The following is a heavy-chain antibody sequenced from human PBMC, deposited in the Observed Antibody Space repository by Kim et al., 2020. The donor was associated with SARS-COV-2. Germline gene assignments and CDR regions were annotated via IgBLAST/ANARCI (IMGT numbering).Heavy chain of an antibody. D-gene: IGHD3-9*01. CDR2: IKQDGSEK. Sequence: GGSLRLSCEASGFTFSSYWMSWVRQAPGKGLEWVANIKQDGSEKYYVDSVKGRFPISRDNAKNSLYLQMNSLRAEDTAVYYCARDGLYYDILTGYYSVGGGDYYYGMDVWGQGTTVTVSS. CDR1: GFTFSSYW. CDR3: ARDGLYYDILTGYYSVGGGDYYYGMDV. J-gene: IGHJ6*02. V-gene: IGHV3-7*03.